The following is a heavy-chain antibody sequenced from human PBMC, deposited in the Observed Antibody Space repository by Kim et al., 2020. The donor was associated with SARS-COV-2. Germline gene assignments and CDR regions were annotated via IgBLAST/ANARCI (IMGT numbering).Heavy chain of an antibody. Sequence: SETLSLTCAVYGGSFSGYYWSWIRQPPGKGLEWIGEINHSGSTNYNPSLKSRVTISVDTSKNQFSLKLSSVTAADTAVYYCARDQEAAAGKYYYYGMDVWGQGTTVTVSS. V-gene: IGHV4-34*01. CDR1: GGSFSGYY. J-gene: IGHJ6*02. D-gene: IGHD6-13*01. CDR3: ARDQEAAAGKYYYYGMDV. CDR2: INHSGST.